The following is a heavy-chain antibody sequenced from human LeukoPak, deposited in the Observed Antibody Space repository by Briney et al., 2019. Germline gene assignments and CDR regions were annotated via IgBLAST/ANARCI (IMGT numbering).Heavy chain of an antibody. CDR3: ARGLRFSNRYNWFDP. CDR1: GGSFSGYY. Sequence: PSETLSLTCAVYGGSFSGYYWSWIRQPPGKGLEWIGEINHSGSTNYNPSLKSRVTISVDTSKNQFSLKLSSVTAADTAVYYCARGLRFSNRYNWFDPWGQGTLVTVSS. CDR2: INHSGST. V-gene: IGHV4-34*01. D-gene: IGHD3-3*01. J-gene: IGHJ5*02.